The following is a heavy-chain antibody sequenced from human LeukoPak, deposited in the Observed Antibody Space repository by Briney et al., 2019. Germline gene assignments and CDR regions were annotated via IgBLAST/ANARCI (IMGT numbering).Heavy chain of an antibody. CDR2: MNPNSGNT. CDR1: GYTLTSYD. D-gene: IGHD2-2*01. V-gene: IGHV1-8*01. Sequence: ASVKVSCKASGYTLTSYDINWVRQATGQGLEWMGWMNPNSGNTGYAQKFQGRVTMTRNTSISTAYMELSSRRSEDTAVYYCARRDARYGMDVWGQGTTVTVSS. J-gene: IGHJ6*02. CDR3: ARRDARYGMDV.